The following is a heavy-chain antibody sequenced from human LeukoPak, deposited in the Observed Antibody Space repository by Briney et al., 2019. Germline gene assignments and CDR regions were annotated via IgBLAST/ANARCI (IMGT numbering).Heavy chain of an antibody. Sequence: GGSLKLSCAASGFTFSGSAILWVRQASGKGLECVGRIRSKANSYATSYAASVTGRFTISRDDSKNTAYPQMNSLRAEDTAVYYCAKDRPYITSWYGAGDYWGQGTLVTVSS. CDR1: GFTFSGSA. V-gene: IGHV3-73*01. CDR2: IRSKANSYAT. CDR3: AKDRPYITSWYGAGDY. D-gene: IGHD6-13*01. J-gene: IGHJ4*02.